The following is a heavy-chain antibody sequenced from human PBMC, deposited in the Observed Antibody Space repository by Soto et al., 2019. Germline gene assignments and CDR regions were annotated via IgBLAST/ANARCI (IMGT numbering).Heavy chain of an antibody. CDR2: ISYDGSNK. J-gene: IGHJ3*02. V-gene: IGHV3-30*18. Sequence: GGSLRLSCAASGFTFSSYGMHWVRQAPGKGLEWVAVISYDGSNKYYADSVKGRFTISRDNSKNTLYLQMNSLRAEDTAVYYCAKLSGAGSSGYFWAFDIWGQGTMVTVSS. CDR1: GFTFSSYG. D-gene: IGHD3-22*01. CDR3: AKLSGAGSSGYFWAFDI.